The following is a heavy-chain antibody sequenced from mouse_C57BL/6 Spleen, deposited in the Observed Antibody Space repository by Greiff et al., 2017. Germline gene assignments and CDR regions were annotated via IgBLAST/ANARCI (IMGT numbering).Heavy chain of an antibody. CDR2: ISDGGSYT. CDR3: ARDGSSGYGPFAY. D-gene: IGHD3-2*02. CDR1: GFTFSSYA. J-gene: IGHJ3*01. Sequence: DVKLVESGGGLVKPGGSLKLSCAASGFTFSSYAMSWVRQTPEKRLEWVATISDGGSYTYYPDNVKGRFTISRDNAKNNLYLQRSHLKAEDTAMYYCARDGSSGYGPFAYWGQGTLVTVSA. V-gene: IGHV5-4*01.